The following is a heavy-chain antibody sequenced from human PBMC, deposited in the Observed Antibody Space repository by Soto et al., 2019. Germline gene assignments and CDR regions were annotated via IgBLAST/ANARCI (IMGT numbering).Heavy chain of an antibody. J-gene: IGHJ4*02. Sequence: QITLKESGPTLVKPTQTLTLTCTISGFSLSTSGVGVGWIRQPPGKALDWLALIYWDGDKLYSPSLKSRLTITKDTSKNHVVLTMTNMAPVDTATYFCVRLLLFGELTWGQGTLVTVSS. D-gene: IGHD3-10*01. CDR2: IYWDGDK. V-gene: IGHV2-5*02. CDR1: GFSLSTSGVG. CDR3: VRLLLFGELT.